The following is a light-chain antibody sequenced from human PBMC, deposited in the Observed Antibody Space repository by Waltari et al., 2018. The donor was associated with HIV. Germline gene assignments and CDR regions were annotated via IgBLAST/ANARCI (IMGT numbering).Light chain of an antibody. CDR3: QQYATSPT. CDR1: QIIRDNC. V-gene: IGKV3-20*01. CDR2: AAS. J-gene: IGKJ1*01. Sequence: DILLTQTPGTLSLSPGQRATLSCWASQIIRDNCLAWYQQRPGQAPRLLIFAASSRATGIPDRFTGSGSGTEVSLTIARLEPEDYAVYYCQQYATSPTFGNGTKVEV.